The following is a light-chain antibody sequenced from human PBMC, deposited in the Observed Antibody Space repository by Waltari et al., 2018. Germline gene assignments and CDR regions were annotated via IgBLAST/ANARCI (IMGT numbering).Light chain of an antibody. CDR2: YDD. V-gene: IGLV1-36*01. CDR1: SSNIGNHA. J-gene: IGLJ2*01. Sequence: QSVLTQPPSVSEAPRQRVTISCSGSSSNIGNHAVNWYQQLPGEAPKLLIYYDDLLPSGVSDRFSGSKSGTSASLAISGLQSEDEAHYYCAAWDDSLNGVVFGGGTKLTVL. CDR3: AAWDDSLNGVV.